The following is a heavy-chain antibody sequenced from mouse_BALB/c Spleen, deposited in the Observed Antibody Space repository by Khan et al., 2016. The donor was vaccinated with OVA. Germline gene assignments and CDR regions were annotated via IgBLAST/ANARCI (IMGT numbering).Heavy chain of an antibody. CDR2: VSSLAYNF. CDR1: GFTFSDYG. J-gene: IGHJ3*01. CDR3: ARGGKGGFAY. Sequence: EVQLQESGGGLVQPVGSRKLSCAASGFTFSDYGMAWVRQAPGKGPEWVAFVSSLAYNFYYADTVTGRFTISRENAKNTLYLEMSSLRSEDTAMYYCARGGKGGFAYWGQGTLVTVSA. V-gene: IGHV5-15*02.